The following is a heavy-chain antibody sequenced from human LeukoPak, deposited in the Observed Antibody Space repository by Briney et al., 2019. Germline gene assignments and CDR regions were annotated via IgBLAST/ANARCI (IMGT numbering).Heavy chain of an antibody. J-gene: IGHJ4*02. CDR2: IYYSGST. CDR3: ARIPYYYGSGSALRYSYFDY. Sequence: SETLSLTGIVSGGSISSYCWSWLRQPPGKGLKGIGYIYYSGSTNYNPSLKSRVTISVDTSKNQFSLKLSSVTAADTAVYYCARIPYYYGSGSALRYSYFDYWGQGTLVTVSS. D-gene: IGHD3-10*01. V-gene: IGHV4-59*08. CDR1: GGSISSYC.